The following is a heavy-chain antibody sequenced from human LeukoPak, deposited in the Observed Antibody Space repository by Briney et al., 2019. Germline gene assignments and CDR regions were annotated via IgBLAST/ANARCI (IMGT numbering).Heavy chain of an antibody. D-gene: IGHD3-10*02. V-gene: IGHV3-30*04. Sequence: PGGSLRLSCTVSGLTVSSNSMSWVRQAPGKGLEWVAVISYDGSNKYYADSVKGRFTISRDNAKNSLYLQMNSLRAEDTAVYYCAELGITMIGGVWGKGTTVTISS. CDR2: ISYDGSNK. J-gene: IGHJ6*04. CDR3: AELGITMIGGV. CDR1: GLTVSSNS.